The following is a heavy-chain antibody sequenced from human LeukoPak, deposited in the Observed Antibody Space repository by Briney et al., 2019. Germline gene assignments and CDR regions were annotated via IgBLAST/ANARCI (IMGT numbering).Heavy chain of an antibody. V-gene: IGHV4-34*01. CDR2: INHSGIT. CDR3: ARGRPPSFFDY. Sequence: LRLSCAASGFTFSNSAMTWIRQPPGKGLEWIGEINHSGITNYNPSLKSRVTISLDTSKNQFSLRLTSVTAADTAVYYCARGRPPSFFDYWGQGTLVTVSS. J-gene: IGHJ4*02. D-gene: IGHD3-16*02. CDR1: GFTFSNSA.